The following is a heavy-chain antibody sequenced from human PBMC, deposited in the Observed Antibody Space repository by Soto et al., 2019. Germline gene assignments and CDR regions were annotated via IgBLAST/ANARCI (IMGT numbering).Heavy chain of an antibody. D-gene: IGHD2-15*01. Sequence: EVQLVESGGGLVQPGRSLRLSCAASGFTFDDYAMHWVRQAPGKGLEWVSGISWNSGSIGYADSVKGRFTISRDNPKNSLYLQMNSLRAEDTALYYCAKGRPGYCSGGSCYTDYTFDYWGQGTLVTVSS. V-gene: IGHV3-9*01. CDR2: ISWNSGSI. CDR3: AKGRPGYCSGGSCYTDYTFDY. J-gene: IGHJ4*02. CDR1: GFTFDDYA.